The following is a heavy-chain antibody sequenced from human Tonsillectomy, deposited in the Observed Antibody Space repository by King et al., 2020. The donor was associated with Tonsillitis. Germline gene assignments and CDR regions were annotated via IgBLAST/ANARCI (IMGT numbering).Heavy chain of an antibody. V-gene: IGHV1-18*04. Sequence: QLVQSGAEVKKPGASVKVSCKASGYTFTSYGISWVRQAPGQGLEWMGWISAYNGNTNYAQKLQGRVTMTTDTSTSTAYMELRSLRSDDTAVYYCAGLCSGGSCYSRNLDYWGPGTLVTVSS. CDR2: ISAYNGNT. J-gene: IGHJ4*02. CDR3: AGLCSGGSCYSRNLDY. CDR1: GYTFTSYG. D-gene: IGHD2-15*01.